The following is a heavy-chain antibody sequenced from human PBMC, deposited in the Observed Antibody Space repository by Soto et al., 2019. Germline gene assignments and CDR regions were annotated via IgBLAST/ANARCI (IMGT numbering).Heavy chain of an antibody. CDR2: IYYSGST. J-gene: IGHJ4*02. CDR1: GGSISSYY. V-gene: IGHV4-59*01. Sequence: QVQLQESGPGLLKPSETLSLTCNVSGGSISSYYWSWIRQPPGKGLEWIGYIYYSGSTNYNPSLMSRVTISVDSSKIQSSLKQNSVTAADTAVYYCARRRPPDYCGQGTLVTVSS. CDR3: ARRRPPDY.